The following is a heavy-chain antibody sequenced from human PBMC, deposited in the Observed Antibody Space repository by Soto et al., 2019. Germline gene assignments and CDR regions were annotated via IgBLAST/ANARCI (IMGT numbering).Heavy chain of an antibody. J-gene: IGHJ6*03. CDR1: GYSFTSYW. CDR3: ARTARDIVVVPAYYYYYMDV. V-gene: IGHV5-51*01. CDR2: IYPGDSDT. D-gene: IGHD2-2*01. Sequence: GESLKISCKGSGYSFTSYWIGSVRQMPGKGLEWMGIIYPGDSDTRYSPSFQGQVTISADKSISTAYLQWSSLKASDTAMYYCARTARDIVVVPAYYYYYMDVWGKGTTVTVSS.